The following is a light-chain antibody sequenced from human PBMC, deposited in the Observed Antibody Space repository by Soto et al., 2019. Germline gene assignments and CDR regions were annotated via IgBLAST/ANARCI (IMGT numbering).Light chain of an antibody. CDR2: DAS. Sequence: DIQMTQSPSTLSASVGDRVSITGRASQSISTWLAWYQQKPGKAPKLLIYDASSLESGVPSRFSGSGSGTEFTLTISSLQPDDFATYDCQQYNTYWTFGQGTKVEIK. CDR3: QQYNTYWT. J-gene: IGKJ1*01. CDR1: QSISTW. V-gene: IGKV1-5*01.